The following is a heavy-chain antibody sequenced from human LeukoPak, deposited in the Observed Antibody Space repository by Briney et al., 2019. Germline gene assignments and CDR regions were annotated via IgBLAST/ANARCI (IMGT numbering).Heavy chain of an antibody. D-gene: IGHD6-19*01. J-gene: IGHJ6*03. CDR3: ARWEEDRIAVAGARRYYYYMDV. Sequence: PGDSLRLSCAASGFTFSSNGLHWVRQAPGKGLEWVAVISYDGSNKYYADSVKGRFTISRDNSKNTLYLQMNSLRAEDTAVYYCARWEEDRIAVAGARRYYYYMDVWGKGTTVTVSS. V-gene: IGHV3-30*19. CDR1: GFTFSSNG. CDR2: ISYDGSNK.